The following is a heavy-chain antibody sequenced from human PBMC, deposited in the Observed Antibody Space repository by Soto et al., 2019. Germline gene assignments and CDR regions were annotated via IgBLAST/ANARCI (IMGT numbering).Heavy chain of an antibody. CDR1: GGRVSSYA. Sequence: VEVTSKECGGRVSSYASGWLQQAQGQGLEWMGGIIPIFGTANYAQKFQGRVTITADESTSTAYMELSSLRSEDTAVYYCARAKHYYDSSGYYYLGDYWGQGTLVPVFS. J-gene: IGHJ4*02. V-gene: IGHV1-69*01. D-gene: IGHD3-22*01. CDR3: ARAKHYYDSSGYYYLGDY. CDR2: IIPIFGTA.